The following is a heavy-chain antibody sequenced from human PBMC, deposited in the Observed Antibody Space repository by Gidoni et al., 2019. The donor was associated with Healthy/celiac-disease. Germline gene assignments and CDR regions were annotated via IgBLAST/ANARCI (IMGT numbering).Heavy chain of an antibody. J-gene: IGHJ4*02. D-gene: IGHD3-22*01. CDR1: GCTFASYA. V-gene: IGHV3-23*01. CDR3: ANTQREYYYDSSGYDGVY. Sequence: EVQLLDSGGGLVQPGGSLGFSLFAPGCTFASYALSWVRQAPGKGLAWVSAISGSGGSTYYADSVKGWFTISRDNSKNTLYLQMNSLRAEETAVYYCANTQREYYYDSSGYDGVYWGQGTLVTVSS. CDR2: ISGSGGST.